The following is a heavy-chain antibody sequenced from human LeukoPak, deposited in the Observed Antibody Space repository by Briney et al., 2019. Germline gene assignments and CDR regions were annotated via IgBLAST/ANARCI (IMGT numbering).Heavy chain of an antibody. CDR3: ARGRIAAAGRAPILDAFDI. D-gene: IGHD6-13*01. CDR2: ISSSSSYI. CDR1: GFTFSSYS. Sequence: GGSLRLSCAASGFTFSSYSVNWVRQAPGKGLEWVSSISSSSSYIYYADSVKGRFTISRDNAKNSLYLQMNSLRAEDTAVYYCARGRIAAAGRAPILDAFDIWGQGTMVTVSS. V-gene: IGHV3-21*01. J-gene: IGHJ3*02.